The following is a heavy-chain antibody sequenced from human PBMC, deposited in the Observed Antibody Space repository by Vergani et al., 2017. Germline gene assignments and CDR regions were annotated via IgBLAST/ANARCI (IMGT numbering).Heavy chain of an antibody. CDR1: GFTFSSYS. CDR2: ISSSSSYI. Sequence: EVQLVESGGGLVKPGGSLRLSCAASGFTFSSYSMNWVRQAPGKGLEWVSSISSSSSYIYYADSVKGRFTIARDNAKNSLYLQMNSLRAEDTAVYYCASDLTQDYGDYAEDFQHWGQGTLVTVSS. D-gene: IGHD4-17*01. CDR3: ASDLTQDYGDYAEDFQH. J-gene: IGHJ1*01. V-gene: IGHV3-21*01.